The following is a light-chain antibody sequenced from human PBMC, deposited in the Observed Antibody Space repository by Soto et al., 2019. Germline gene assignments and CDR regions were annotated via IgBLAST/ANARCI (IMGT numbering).Light chain of an antibody. V-gene: IGKV3-20*01. Sequence: DIVLTQSPGTLSLSPGETATLSCRASQSVNSNYLAWYRQKPGQAPRLLIYGASARATGIPDRFSGSGSGTDFTLAISRLEPEDFAVYYCQHFGGSSYTFGQGTKLEIK. CDR3: QHFGGSSYT. CDR2: GAS. J-gene: IGKJ2*01. CDR1: QSVNSNY.